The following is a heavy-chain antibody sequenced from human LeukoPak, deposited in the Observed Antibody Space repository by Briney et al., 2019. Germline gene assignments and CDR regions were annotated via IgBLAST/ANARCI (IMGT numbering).Heavy chain of an antibody. D-gene: IGHD3-22*01. Sequence: SETLSLTCAVYGGSFSGYYWSWIRQPPGKGLEWIGEINHSGSTNYNPSLKSRVTISVDTSKNQLSLKLSSVTAADTAVYYSASGYYDSSGYTDAFDIWGQGTMVTVSS. CDR2: INHSGST. V-gene: IGHV4-34*01. CDR3: ASGYYDSSGYTDAFDI. J-gene: IGHJ3*02. CDR1: GGSFSGYY.